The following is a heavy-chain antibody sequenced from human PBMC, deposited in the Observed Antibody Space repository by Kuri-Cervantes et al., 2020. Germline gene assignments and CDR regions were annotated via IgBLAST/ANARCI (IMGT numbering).Heavy chain of an antibody. CDR2: IYTGGTT. CDR1: GGSISSSSYY. J-gene: IGHJ3*02. Sequence: SETLSLTCTVSGGSISSSSYYWNWIRQPAGKGLEWIGRIYTGGTTNYNPSLKSRVTMSVDTSKNQFSLKLSSVTAADTAVYYCARVCNGDCSGAFDIWGQGAMVTVSS. D-gene: IGHD2-21*02. CDR3: ARVCNGDCSGAFDI. V-gene: IGHV4-61*02.